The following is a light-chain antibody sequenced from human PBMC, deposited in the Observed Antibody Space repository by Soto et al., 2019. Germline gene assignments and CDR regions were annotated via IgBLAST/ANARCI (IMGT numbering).Light chain of an antibody. CDR3: QQYHIYSWT. CDR2: RAS. Sequence: DIQMTQSPSTLSASVGDRVTITCRASQSIVDWLAWYQQKPGKAPRLLIYRASTLQRGVSSRFRGSGSGTESTLTISDLQPDDFATYYCQQYHIYSWTFGQGTKVDIK. CDR1: QSIVDW. V-gene: IGKV1-5*03. J-gene: IGKJ1*01.